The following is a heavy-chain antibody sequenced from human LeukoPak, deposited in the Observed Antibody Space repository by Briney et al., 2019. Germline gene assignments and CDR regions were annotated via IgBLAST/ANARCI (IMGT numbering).Heavy chain of an antibody. V-gene: IGHV4-59*01. J-gene: IGHJ4*02. Sequence: PSETLSLTCTVSGGSISSYYWSWIRQPPGKGLEWIGYIYYSGSTNYNPSLKSRVTISVDTSKNQFSLKLSSVTAADTAVYYCATLVRYDYDSSGSYYFDYWGQGTLVTVSS. CDR2: IYYSGST. D-gene: IGHD3-22*01. CDR1: GGSISSYY. CDR3: ATLVRYDYDSSGSYYFDY.